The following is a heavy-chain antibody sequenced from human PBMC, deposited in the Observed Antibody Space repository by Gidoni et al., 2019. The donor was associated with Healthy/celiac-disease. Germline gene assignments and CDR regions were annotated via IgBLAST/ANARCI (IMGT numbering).Heavy chain of an antibody. V-gene: IGHV1-2*04. CDR2: INPNSGGT. J-gene: IGHJ4*02. CDR3: ARANYGGKDFDD. D-gene: IGHD4-17*01. CDR1: AYTFTGYY. Sequence: QVPLVPSGAALKQPGASVKVSCKASAYTFTGYYIPWVRQAPGQGLEWMGWINPNSGGTNYAQKFQGWVTMTRDTSISTAYMELSRLRSDDTAVYYCARANYGGKDFDDWGQGTLVTVSS.